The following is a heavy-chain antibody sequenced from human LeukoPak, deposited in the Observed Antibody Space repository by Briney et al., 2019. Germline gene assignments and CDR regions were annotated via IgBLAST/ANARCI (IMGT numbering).Heavy chain of an antibody. CDR1: GGSISSYY. CDR2: INHSGST. CDR3: ARYGPRRRAFDI. J-gene: IGHJ3*02. D-gene: IGHD4-17*01. V-gene: IGHV4-34*01. Sequence: SETLSLTCTVSGGSISSYYWSWIRQPPGKGLEWIGEINHSGSTNYNPSLKSRVTISVDTSKNQFSLKLSSVTAADTAVYYCARYGPRRRAFDIWSQGTMVTVSS.